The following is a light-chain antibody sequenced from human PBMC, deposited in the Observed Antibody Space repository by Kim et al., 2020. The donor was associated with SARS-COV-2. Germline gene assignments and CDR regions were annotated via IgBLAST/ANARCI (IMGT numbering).Light chain of an antibody. CDR2: GAS. CDR3: QQSYSAQYT. J-gene: IGKJ2*01. CDR1: RSIAGY. V-gene: IGKV1-39*01. Sequence: ASVGDRVTIACRASRSIAGYLNWYQQRVGKAPTLLISGASNLQSGVPSRFSGSGSGTDFTLTITSLQPEDFAVYYCQQSYSAQYTFGLGTKLEI.